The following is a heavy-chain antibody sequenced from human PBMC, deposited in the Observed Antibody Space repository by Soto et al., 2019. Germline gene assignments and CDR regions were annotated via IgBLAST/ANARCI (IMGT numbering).Heavy chain of an antibody. CDR2: IHPGDSDT. J-gene: IGHJ6*02. Sequence: PXESLKISCGASGYSFTSYWIGWVRQMPGKGLEWMGIIHPGDSDTKYSPSFQGQVTISVDKSITTAYLQWSSLKASDTAMYYCARTPGPEVAASLEYYYFSGMDVWGQGTKATVSS. D-gene: IGHD2-15*01. V-gene: IGHV5-51*01. CDR1: GYSFTSYW. CDR3: ARTPGPEVAASLEYYYFSGMDV.